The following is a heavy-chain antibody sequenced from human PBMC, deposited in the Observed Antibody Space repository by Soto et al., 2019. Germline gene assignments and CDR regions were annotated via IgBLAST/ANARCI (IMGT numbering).Heavy chain of an antibody. CDR2: TYYRSKWYN. V-gene: IGHV6-1*01. CDR3: ARGEKHIAAAGTSYGMDV. CDR1: GDSVSSNSAA. J-gene: IGHJ6*02. D-gene: IGHD6-13*01. Sequence: SQTLSLTCAISGDSVSSNSAAWNWIRQSPSRGLEWLGRTYYRSKWYNDYAVSVKSRITINPDTSKNQFSLQLNSVTPEDTAVYYFARGEKHIAAAGTSYGMDVWGQGTTVTVSS.